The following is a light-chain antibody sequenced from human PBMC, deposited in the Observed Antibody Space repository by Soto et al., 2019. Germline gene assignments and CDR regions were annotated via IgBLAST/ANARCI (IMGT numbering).Light chain of an antibody. CDR1: QSVSSSY. CDR2: GAS. Sequence: EIVLTQSPGTLSLSPGERATLSCRASQSVSSSYLAWYQQKPGQAPRLLIYGASSRATGIPDRFSGSGSGTDFALTISRVEPEDCAVYYCQQYGSSPTFGQGTKVEIK. CDR3: QQYGSSPT. V-gene: IGKV3-20*01. J-gene: IGKJ1*01.